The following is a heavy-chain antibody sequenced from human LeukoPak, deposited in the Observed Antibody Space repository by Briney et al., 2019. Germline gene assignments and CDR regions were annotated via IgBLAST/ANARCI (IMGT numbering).Heavy chain of an antibody. CDR1: GYTFTSYG. D-gene: IGHD3-10*01. CDR2: ISAYNGNT. J-gene: IGHJ4*02. V-gene: IGHV1-18*01. Sequence: ASVKVSCKASGYTFTSYGISWVRQAPGQGLEWMGWISAYNGNTNYAQKLQGRVTMTTDTSTSTAYMELRSLRSDDTAVYYCARDELLYYYGSGRKGIFDYWGQGTLVTVSP. CDR3: ARDELLYYYGSGRKGIFDY.